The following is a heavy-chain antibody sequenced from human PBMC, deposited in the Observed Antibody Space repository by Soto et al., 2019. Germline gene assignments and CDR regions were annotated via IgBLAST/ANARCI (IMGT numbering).Heavy chain of an antibody. V-gene: IGHV3-30-3*01. CDR2: ISYDGSNK. J-gene: IGHJ6*02. CDR3: ARDRVAEMATIGGMDV. D-gene: IGHD5-12*01. Sequence: QVQLVESGGGVVQPGRSLRLSCAASGFTFSSYALHWVRQAPGKGLEWVAVISYDGSNKYYADSVKGRFTISRDNSKNTLYLQMNSLRAEDTAVYYCARDRVAEMATIGGMDVWGQGTTVTVSS. CDR1: GFTFSSYA.